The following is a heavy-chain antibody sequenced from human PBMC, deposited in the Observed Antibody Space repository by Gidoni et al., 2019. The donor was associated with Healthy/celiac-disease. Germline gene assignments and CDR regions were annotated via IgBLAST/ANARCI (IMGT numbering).Heavy chain of an antibody. CDR1: GFSFDDYA. CDR2: SSWNSGSI. J-gene: IGHJ4*02. V-gene: IGHV3-9*01. D-gene: IGHD6-6*01. Sequence: DVHLVESGGGLVKPGLSLRLSCAASGFSFDDYAMHWVRQAPGKGLEWVSGSSWNSGSIGYADSVKGRFTISRDNAKNSLYLQMNSLRAEDTALYYCAKDISYSSSSNFDYWGQGTLVTVSS. CDR3: AKDISYSSSSNFDY.